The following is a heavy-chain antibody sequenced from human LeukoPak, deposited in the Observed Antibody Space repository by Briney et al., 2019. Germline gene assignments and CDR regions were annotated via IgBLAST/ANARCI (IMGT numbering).Heavy chain of an antibody. Sequence: VSVTVSCQASGYTFTGYYMHWVRQAPGQGLEGMGWINPNSGGTNYAQKFQGRVTMTRDTSISPAYMELSRLRSDDTAVYYCASRDGYKNHFDYWGQGTLVTVSS. CDR2: INPNSGGT. D-gene: IGHD5-24*01. CDR1: GYTFTGYY. CDR3: ASRDGYKNHFDY. V-gene: IGHV1-2*02. J-gene: IGHJ4*02.